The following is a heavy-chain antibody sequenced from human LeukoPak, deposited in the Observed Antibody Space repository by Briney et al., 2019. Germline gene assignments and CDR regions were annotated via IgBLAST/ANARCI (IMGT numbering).Heavy chain of an antibody. CDR1: GYTFTGYY. CDR2: INPNSGGT. J-gene: IGHJ4*02. Sequence: ASVKVSCKASGYTFTGYYMHWVRQAPGQGLEWMGWINPNSGGTSYAQNFQGRVTMTRDTSITTAYMELSRLRSDDTAVYHCARSRLDSGAYNIDYWGQGTLVTVSS. CDR3: ARSRLDSGAYNIDY. V-gene: IGHV1-2*02. D-gene: IGHD3-22*01.